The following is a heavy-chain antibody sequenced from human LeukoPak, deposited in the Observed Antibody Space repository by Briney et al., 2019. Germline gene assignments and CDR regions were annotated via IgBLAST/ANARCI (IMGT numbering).Heavy chain of an antibody. CDR1: GYTLTELS. Sequence: GASVKVSCKVSGYTLTELSMHWVRQAPGQGLEWMGIINPSGGSTSYAQKFQGRVTMTRDTSTSTVYMELSSLGSEDAAVYYCARDRDESSGYYYAVDFDYWGQGTLVTVSS. D-gene: IGHD3-22*01. CDR2: INPSGGST. CDR3: ARDRDESSGYYYAVDFDY. V-gene: IGHV1-46*01. J-gene: IGHJ4*02.